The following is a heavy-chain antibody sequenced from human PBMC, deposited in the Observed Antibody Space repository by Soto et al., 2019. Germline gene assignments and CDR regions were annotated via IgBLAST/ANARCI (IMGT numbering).Heavy chain of an antibody. D-gene: IGHD2-21*02. CDR2: IYHSGST. Sequence: SETLSLTCAVSGGSISSSNWWSWIRQPPGKGLEWIGEIYHSGSTNYNPSLKSRVTIPVDKSKNQFSLKLSSVTAADTAVYYCVLSVVTAIPVYYFDYWGQGTLVTVSS. J-gene: IGHJ4*02. V-gene: IGHV4-4*02. CDR1: GGSISSSNW. CDR3: VLSVVTAIPVYYFDY.